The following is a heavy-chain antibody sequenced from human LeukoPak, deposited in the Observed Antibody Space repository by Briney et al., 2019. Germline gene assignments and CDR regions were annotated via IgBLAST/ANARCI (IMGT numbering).Heavy chain of an antibody. V-gene: IGHV3-30*04. CDR3: ATWAFYHNLDV. Sequence: PGRSLRLSCAASGFTFSSYAMHWVRQAPGKGLEWVAVISYDGSNKYYADSVKGRFTISRDNSKNSLYLQMNSLTSEDTALYYCATWAFYHNLDVWGQGTTVIVSS. J-gene: IGHJ6*02. CDR1: GFTFSSYA. CDR2: ISYDGSNK. D-gene: IGHD2/OR15-2a*01.